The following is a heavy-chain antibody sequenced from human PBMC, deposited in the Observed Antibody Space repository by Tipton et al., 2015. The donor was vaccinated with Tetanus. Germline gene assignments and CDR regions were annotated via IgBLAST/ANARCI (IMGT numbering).Heavy chain of an antibody. D-gene: IGHD3-10*01. CDR3: ARETRGFGEQRIRFDP. J-gene: IGHJ5*02. Sequence: TLSLTCTVSGGSISSSSYYWSWIRQPAGKGLEWIGRIYTSGSTNYNPSLKGRVTMSVDTSKIQFSLKLSSVTAADTAVYYCARETRGFGEQRIRFDPWGQGTLVTVSS. CDR1: GGSISSSSYY. CDR2: IYTSGST. V-gene: IGHV4-61*02.